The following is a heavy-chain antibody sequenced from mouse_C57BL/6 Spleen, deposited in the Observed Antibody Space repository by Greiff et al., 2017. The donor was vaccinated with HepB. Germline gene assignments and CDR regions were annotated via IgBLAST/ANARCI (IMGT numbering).Heavy chain of an antibody. CDR2: ISDGGSYT. D-gene: IGHD2-14*01. CDR3: AREGVRTKGFDY. V-gene: IGHV5-4*01. Sequence: DVMLVESGGGLVKPGGSLKLSCAASGFTFSSYAMSWVRQTPEKRLEWVATISDGGSYTYYPDNVKGRFTISRDNAKNNLYLQMSQLKSEDTAMYYCAREGVRTKGFDYWGQGTTLTVSS. J-gene: IGHJ2*01. CDR1: GFTFSSYA.